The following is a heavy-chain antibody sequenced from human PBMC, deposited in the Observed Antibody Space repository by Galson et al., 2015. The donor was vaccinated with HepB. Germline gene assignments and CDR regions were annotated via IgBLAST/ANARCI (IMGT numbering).Heavy chain of an antibody. J-gene: IGHJ4*02. CDR2: ISSSSSYI. CDR3: ARVETLGFWSGYYNPHAGFDY. D-gene: IGHD3-3*01. Sequence: SLRLSCAASGFTFSSYSMNWVRQAPGKGLEWVSSISSSSSYIYYADSVKGRFTISRDNAKNSLYLQMNSLRAEDTAVYYCARVETLGFWSGYYNPHAGFDYWGQGTLVTVSS. CDR1: GFTFSSYS. V-gene: IGHV3-21*01.